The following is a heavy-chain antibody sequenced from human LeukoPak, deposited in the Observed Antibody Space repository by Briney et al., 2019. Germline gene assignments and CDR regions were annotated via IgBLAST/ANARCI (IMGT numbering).Heavy chain of an antibody. CDR2: IIPIFGTA. D-gene: IGHD3-10*01. Sequence: SVKVSCKASGGTFSSYAISWVRQAPGQGLEWMGGIIPIFGTANYAQKFQGRVTITTDESTSTAYMELSSLRSDDTAVYYCAGSYGSGSYDWFDPWGEGTLVTVSS. CDR3: AGSYGSGSYDWFDP. V-gene: IGHV1-69*05. CDR1: GGTFSSYA. J-gene: IGHJ5*02.